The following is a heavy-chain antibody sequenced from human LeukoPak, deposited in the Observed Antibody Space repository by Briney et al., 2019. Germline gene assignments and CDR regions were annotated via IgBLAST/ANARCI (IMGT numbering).Heavy chain of an antibody. J-gene: IGHJ4*02. D-gene: IGHD2-21*02. V-gene: IGHV5-51*01. CDR1: GYSFTSYW. Sequence: GESLKISCKGSGYSFTSYWIGWVRQMPGKGLEWMGIIYPGDSDTRYSPSFQGQVTISADKSISTAYLQWSSLKASDTAMYYCARAGDGYGHFAGGDYWGQGTLVTVSS. CDR2: IYPGDSDT. CDR3: ARAGDGYGHFAGGDY.